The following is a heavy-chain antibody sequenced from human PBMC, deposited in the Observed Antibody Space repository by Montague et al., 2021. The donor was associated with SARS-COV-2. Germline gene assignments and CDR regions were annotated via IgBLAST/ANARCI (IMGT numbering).Heavy chain of an antibody. Sequence: SETLSLTCAVYGGPFSGYYWSWIRQPPGKGLEWIGEINHSGSTNYNPFLKSRVTISVDTSKNQFSLKLSSVTAADTAVYYCARGYQLRFLEWSSRQSTFDYWGQGTLVTVSS. D-gene: IGHD3-3*01. CDR2: INHSGST. CDR1: GGPFSGYY. CDR3: ARGYQLRFLEWSSRQSTFDY. V-gene: IGHV4-34*01. J-gene: IGHJ4*02.